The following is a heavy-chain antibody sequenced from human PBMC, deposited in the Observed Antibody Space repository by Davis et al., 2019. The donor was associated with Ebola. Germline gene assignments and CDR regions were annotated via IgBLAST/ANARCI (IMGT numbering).Heavy chain of an antibody. CDR1: GYTFTGFY. Sequence: ASVKVSCKASGYTFTGFYIHWARQAPGQGLEWMGWISGYNGNTNYAQKLQGRVTMTTDTSTSTAYMELRSLRSDDTAVYYCARRDALNMIFDYWGQGTLVTVSS. D-gene: IGHD2/OR15-2a*01. V-gene: IGHV1-18*04. CDR3: ARRDALNMIFDY. CDR2: ISGYNGNT. J-gene: IGHJ4*02.